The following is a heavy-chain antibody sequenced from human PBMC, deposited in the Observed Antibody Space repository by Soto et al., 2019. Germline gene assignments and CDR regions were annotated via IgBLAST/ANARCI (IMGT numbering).Heavy chain of an antibody. J-gene: IGHJ4*02. Sequence: QVQLVQSGAEVKKPGSSVKVSCKASGGTFSSYTISWVRQAPGQGLEWMGRIIPILGIANYAQKFQGRVTITADKSTSTAYMELSSLRSEDTAVYYCARYCRGGSCYPYWGQGTLVTVSS. CDR1: GGTFSSYT. V-gene: IGHV1-69*02. CDR2: IIPILGIA. CDR3: ARYCRGGSCYPY. D-gene: IGHD2-15*01.